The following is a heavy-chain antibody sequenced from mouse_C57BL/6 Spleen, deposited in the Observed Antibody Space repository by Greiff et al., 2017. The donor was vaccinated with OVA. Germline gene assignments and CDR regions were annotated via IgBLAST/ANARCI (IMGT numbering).Heavy chain of an antibody. V-gene: IGHV1-69*01. CDR2: IDPSDSYT. CDR3: ARGDYSPPYYFDY. J-gene: IGHJ2*01. D-gene: IGHD2-12*01. CDR1: GYTFTSYW. Sequence: QVQLQQPGAELVMPGASVKLSCKASGYTFTSYWMHWVKQRPGQGLEWIGEIDPSDSYTNYNQKFKGKSTLTVDKSSSTAYMQLSSLTSEDSAVYYCARGDYSPPYYFDYWGQGTTLTVSS.